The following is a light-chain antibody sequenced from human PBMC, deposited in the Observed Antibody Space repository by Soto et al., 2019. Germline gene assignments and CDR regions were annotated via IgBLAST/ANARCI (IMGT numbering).Light chain of an antibody. J-gene: IGKJ1*01. CDR1: QSVSTR. CDR3: QQYSVYWT. Sequence: DIQMTQSPSTLSASVGDRVTIICRASQSVSTRLAWYQQKPGKAPKVLIYDASSWAGGVPSRFTGSGSGTDFTLTINSLQPDDFATYYCQQYSVYWTFGQGTKVDIK. CDR2: DAS. V-gene: IGKV1-5*02.